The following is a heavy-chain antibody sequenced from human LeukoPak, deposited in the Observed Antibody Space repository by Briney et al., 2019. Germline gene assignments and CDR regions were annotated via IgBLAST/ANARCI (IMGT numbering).Heavy chain of an antibody. Sequence: EPGGSLRLSCAASGFTFSSYWMSWVRQAPGKGLEWVSYISSSGSTIYYADSVKGRFTISRDNAKNSLYLQMNSLRAEDTAVYYCARDLVAVAHFDCWGQGTLVTVSS. V-gene: IGHV3-48*04. CDR3: ARDLVAVAHFDC. D-gene: IGHD6-19*01. CDR2: ISSSGSTI. CDR1: GFTFSSYW. J-gene: IGHJ4*02.